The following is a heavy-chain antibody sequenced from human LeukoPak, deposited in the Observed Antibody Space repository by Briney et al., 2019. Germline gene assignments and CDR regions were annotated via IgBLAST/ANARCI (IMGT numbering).Heavy chain of an antibody. CDR3: ARLSNRNLLRQLATTDAFDI. CDR2: IIPIFGTA. CDR1: GGTFSSYA. Sequence: ASVKVSCKASGGTFSSYAISWVRQAPGQGLEWMGGIIPIFGTANYAQKFQGRVTITADESTSTAYMELSSLRSEDTAVYYCARLSNRNLLRQLATTDAFDIWGQGTMVTVSS. V-gene: IGHV1-69*13. D-gene: IGHD1-14*01. J-gene: IGHJ3*02.